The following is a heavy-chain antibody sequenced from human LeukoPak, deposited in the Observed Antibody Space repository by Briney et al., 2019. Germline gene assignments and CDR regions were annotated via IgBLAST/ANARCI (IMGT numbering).Heavy chain of an antibody. Sequence: GGSLRLSCAASGFTFSNYWMTWVRQAPGKGLEWVANIKQDGSEKYYVDSVKGRFAISRDNTKNSLYLQMNSLRAEDTAVYYCARVAVAGIYFYYYMDVWGKGTTVTVSS. J-gene: IGHJ6*03. CDR3: ARVAVAGIYFYYYMDV. CDR1: GFTFSNYW. V-gene: IGHV3-7*01. D-gene: IGHD6-13*01. CDR2: IKQDGSEK.